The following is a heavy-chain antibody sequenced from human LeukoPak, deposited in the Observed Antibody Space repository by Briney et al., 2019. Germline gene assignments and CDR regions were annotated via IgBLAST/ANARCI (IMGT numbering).Heavy chain of an antibody. V-gene: IGHV3-7*01. J-gene: IGHJ4*02. D-gene: IGHD6-13*01. CDR2: IKQDGREK. CDR3: ARDPGYSSSWYRGYFDY. CDR1: GFTFNSYW. Sequence: GGSLRLSCAASGFTFNSYWMSWVRQAPGKGLEWVANIKQDGREKYYVDSVKGRFTISRDNAKNSLYLQMNSLRAEDTAVYYCARDPGYSSSWYRGYFDYWGQGTLVTVSS.